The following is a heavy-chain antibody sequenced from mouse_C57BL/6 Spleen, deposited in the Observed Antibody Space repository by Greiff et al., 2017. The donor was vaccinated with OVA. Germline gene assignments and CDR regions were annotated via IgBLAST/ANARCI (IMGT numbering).Heavy chain of an antibody. CDR2: IYPGDGDT. CDR3: AREIPYAMDY. Sequence: QVQLQQSGPELVKPGASVKISCKASGYAFSSSWMNWVKQRPGKGLEWIGRIYPGDGDTNYNGKFKGKATLTADKSSSTAYMQLSSLTSEDSAVYVCAREIPYAMDYWGQGTSVTVSS. J-gene: IGHJ4*01. CDR1: GYAFSSSW. V-gene: IGHV1-82*01.